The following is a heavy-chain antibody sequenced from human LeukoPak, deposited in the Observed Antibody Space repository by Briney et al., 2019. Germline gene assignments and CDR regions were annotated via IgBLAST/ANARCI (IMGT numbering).Heavy chain of an antibody. CDR1: GFTFSSYS. V-gene: IGHV3-48*01. CDR2: ISSSSTTI. Sequence: GGSLRLSCAASGFTFSSYSMNWLRQAPGKGLEWVSYISSSSTTIFFADSVKGRFTISRDNAKNSLYLQMNSLRADDTAVYYCARDLRPGSNSRWGYWGLETLVTVSS. D-gene: IGHD4-23*01. CDR3: ARDLRPGSNSRWGY. J-gene: IGHJ4*02.